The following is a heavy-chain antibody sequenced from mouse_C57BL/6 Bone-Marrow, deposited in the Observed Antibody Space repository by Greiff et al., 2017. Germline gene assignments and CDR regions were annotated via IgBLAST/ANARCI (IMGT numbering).Heavy chain of an antibody. CDR1: GYTFTDYY. CDR2: IYPGSGIP. V-gene: IGHV1-76*01. Sequence: VQLLQSGAELVRPGASVKLSCKASGYTFTDYYINWVKQRPGQGLGWIARIYPGSGIPNYNEKFKGKATLPAEKSSSTAYMQLSSLTSGDSAVYVCARAGAMDDWGPGTSVTVSS. J-gene: IGHJ4*01. CDR3: ARAGAMDD.